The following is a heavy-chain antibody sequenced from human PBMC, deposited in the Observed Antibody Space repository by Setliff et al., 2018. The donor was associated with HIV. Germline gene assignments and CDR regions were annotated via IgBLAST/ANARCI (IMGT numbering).Heavy chain of an antibody. CDR1: GYSFINYG. Sequence: SVKVSCKASGYSFINYGISWVRQAPGQGLEWMGGIIPILGIANYAQKFQGRVTITADKSTSTAYMELSSLRSEDTAVYYCARSRVHYYYDSSGYPTRYDAFDIWGQGTMVTVSS. V-gene: IGHV1-69*10. CDR3: ARSRVHYYYDSSGYPTRYDAFDI. J-gene: IGHJ3*02. D-gene: IGHD3-22*01. CDR2: IIPILGIA.